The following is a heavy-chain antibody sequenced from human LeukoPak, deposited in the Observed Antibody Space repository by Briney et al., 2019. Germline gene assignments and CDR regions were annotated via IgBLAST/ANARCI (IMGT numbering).Heavy chain of an antibody. D-gene: IGHD2-15*01. J-gene: IGHJ4*02. Sequence: GGSLRLSCVASGFNFNNCAMSWVRQAPGKGLEWVSGINGGGGNTYYADSVKGRFTISRDNSKNTLYLQMNSLRAEDTAVYFCARLVLMWYHLDYWGQGTQVTVSS. V-gene: IGHV3-23*01. CDR3: ARLVLMWYHLDY. CDR1: GFNFNNCA. CDR2: INGGGGNT.